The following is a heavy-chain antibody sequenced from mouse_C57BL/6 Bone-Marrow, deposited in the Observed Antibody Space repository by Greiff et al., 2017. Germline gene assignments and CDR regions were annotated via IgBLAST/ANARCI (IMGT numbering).Heavy chain of an antibody. V-gene: IGHV1-15*01. CDR1: GYTFTDYE. J-gene: IGHJ2*01. Sequence: QVQLQQSGAELVRPGASVTLSCKASGYTFTDYEMHWVKQTPVHGLEWIGAIDPETGGTAYNQKFKGKAILTADKSSSTAYMELRSLTSEDSAVYYCTRRWGTTVVEDYWGQGTTRTVSS. CDR2: IDPETGGT. CDR3: TRRWGTTVVEDY. D-gene: IGHD1-1*01.